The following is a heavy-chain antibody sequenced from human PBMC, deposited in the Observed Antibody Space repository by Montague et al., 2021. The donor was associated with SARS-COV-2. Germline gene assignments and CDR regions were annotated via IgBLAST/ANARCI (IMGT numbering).Heavy chain of an antibody. V-gene: IGHV4-34*01. J-gene: IGHJ5*02. CDR2: KKKSGST. Sequence: KKKSGSTNYNPSLKSRVTLSVDTSTKQFSLKLSSLTAADTAVYYCARVAGGYYHDSSAYFDDWGQGSMVTVSS. D-gene: IGHD3-22*01. CDR3: ARVAGGYYHDSSAYFDD.